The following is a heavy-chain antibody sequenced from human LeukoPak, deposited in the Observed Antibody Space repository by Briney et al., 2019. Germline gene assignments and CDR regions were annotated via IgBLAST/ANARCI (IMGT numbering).Heavy chain of an antibody. CDR2: ILPIFGTA. V-gene: IGHV1-69*06. CDR3: ARGKGFVGHFDF. J-gene: IGHJ4*02. CDR1: GGSFTNNA. Sequence: SVKVSCKVSGGSFTNNAISWVRQAPGQGPEWMGRILPIFGTAEYAERFQGRVTITADKSTTTAYMELTSLKVEDTALYFCARGKGFVGHFDFWGQGTLVNVSS. D-gene: IGHD3-3*01.